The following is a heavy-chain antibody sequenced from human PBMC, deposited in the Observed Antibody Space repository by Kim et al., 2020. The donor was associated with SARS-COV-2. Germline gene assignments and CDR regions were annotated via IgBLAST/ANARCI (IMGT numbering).Heavy chain of an antibody. CDR1: GGSISSYY. V-gene: IGHV4-4*07. J-gene: IGHJ6*03. CDR2: IYTSGST. CDR3: ARGPLREKLGYSAYYYYYLDV. Sequence: SETLSLTCTVSGGSISSYYWSWIRQPAGKGLEWIGRIYTSGSTTYNPSLKSRLTMSVDTSKNQFSLKLSSVTAADTAVYYCARGPLREKLGYSAYYYYYLDVWGKGTTVTVSS. D-gene: IGHD2-15*01.